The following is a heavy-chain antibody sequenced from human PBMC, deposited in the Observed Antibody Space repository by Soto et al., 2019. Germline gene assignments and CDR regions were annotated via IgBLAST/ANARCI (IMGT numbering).Heavy chain of an antibody. V-gene: IGHV3-66*01. CDR3: ARDRSGSGSYVRPAPPSGWFDP. CDR1: GFTVSSNY. CDR2: IYSGGST. J-gene: IGHJ5*02. D-gene: IGHD3-10*01. Sequence: GGSLRLSCAASGFTVSSNYMSWVRQAPGKGLEWVSVIYSGGSTYYADSVKGRFTISRDNSKNTLYLQMNSLRAEDTAVYYCARDRSGSGSYVRPAPPSGWFDPWGQGTLVTVSS.